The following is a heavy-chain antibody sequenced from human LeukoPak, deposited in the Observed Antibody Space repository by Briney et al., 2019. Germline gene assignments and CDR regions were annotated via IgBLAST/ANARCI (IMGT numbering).Heavy chain of an antibody. CDR1: GFTFSSYG. V-gene: IGHV3-33*01. Sequence: PGGSLRLSCAASGFTFSSYGMHWVRQAPGKGLEWVAVIWYNGNNKYYADSVKGRFTISRDNSKNTLYLQMNSLRAEDTAVYYCAREGPGQLVRYWGQGTLVTVSS. CDR3: AREGPGQLVRY. J-gene: IGHJ4*02. CDR2: IWYNGNNK. D-gene: IGHD6-13*01.